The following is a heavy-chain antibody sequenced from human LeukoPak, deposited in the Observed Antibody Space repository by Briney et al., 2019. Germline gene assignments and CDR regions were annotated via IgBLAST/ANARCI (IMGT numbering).Heavy chain of an antibody. CDR1: GGSISSGGYY. V-gene: IGHV4-31*03. CDR3: ARDSHYYYYGMDV. J-gene: IGHJ6*02. CDR2: IYYSGST. Sequence: PSETLSLTCTVSGGSISSGGYYWRWIRQHPGKGLEWTGYIYYSGSTYYNPSLKSRVTISVDTSKNQFSLKLSSVTAADTAVYYCARDSHYYYYGMDVWGQGTTVTVSS.